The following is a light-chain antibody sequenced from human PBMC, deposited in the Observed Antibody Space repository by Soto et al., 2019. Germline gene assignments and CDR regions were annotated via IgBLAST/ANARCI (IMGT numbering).Light chain of an antibody. J-gene: IGKJ1*01. CDR3: QQYKSYFRT. Sequence: DIQMTQSPSTLSASVGDRVTITCRASQSISSWLAWYQQKPGKAPNLLIYEASSLESGVPSRFSGSGSGTEFTLTIRSLQLDDFGTYYCQQYKSYFRTFGQGTKVEIK. CDR1: QSISSW. V-gene: IGKV1-5*03. CDR2: EAS.